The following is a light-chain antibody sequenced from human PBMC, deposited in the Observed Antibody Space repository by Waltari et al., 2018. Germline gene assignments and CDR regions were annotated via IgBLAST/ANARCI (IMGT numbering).Light chain of an antibody. Sequence: EIVLTQSPATLYLSPGERATLSCRASQSVSSYLAWYQQKPGQAPRLLIYDASNRATGIPARFSGSGSGTDFTLTISSLEPEDFALYYCQQRSKWPITFGQGTRLEIK. V-gene: IGKV3-11*01. CDR2: DAS. J-gene: IGKJ5*01. CDR3: QQRSKWPIT. CDR1: QSVSSY.